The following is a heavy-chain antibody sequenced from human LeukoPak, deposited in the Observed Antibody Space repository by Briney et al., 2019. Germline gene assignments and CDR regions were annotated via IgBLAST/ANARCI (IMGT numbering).Heavy chain of an antibody. V-gene: IGHV3-30*02. CDR3: AKDRLLWFGELFENYFDY. CDR1: GFTFSSYG. J-gene: IGHJ4*02. Sequence: GGSLRLSCAASGFTFSSYGMHWVRQAPGKGLEWVAVIWYDGSNKYYADSVKGRFTISRDNSKNTLYLQMNSLRAEDTAVYYCAKDRLLWFGELFENYFDYWGQGTLVTVSS. D-gene: IGHD3-10*01. CDR2: IWYDGSNK.